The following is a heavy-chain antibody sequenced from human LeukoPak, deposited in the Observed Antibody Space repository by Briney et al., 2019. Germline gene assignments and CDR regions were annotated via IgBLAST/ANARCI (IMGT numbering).Heavy chain of an antibody. CDR1: GYTFTSYG. Sequence: ASVKVSCKASGYTFTSYGISWVRQAPGQGLEWMGWISAYNGNTNYAQKLQGRVTMTTDTSTSTAYMELRSLRSDDTVVYYCARDQLYCSSTSCYPTEFDWGQGTLVTVSS. J-gene: IGHJ4*02. CDR3: ARDQLYCSSTSCYPTEFD. D-gene: IGHD2-2*01. V-gene: IGHV1-18*01. CDR2: ISAYNGNT.